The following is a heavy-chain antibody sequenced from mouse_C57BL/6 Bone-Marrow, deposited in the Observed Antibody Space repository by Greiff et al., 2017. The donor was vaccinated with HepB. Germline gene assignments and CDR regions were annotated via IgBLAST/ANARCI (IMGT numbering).Heavy chain of an antibody. J-gene: IGHJ2*01. CDR2: IDPENGDT. Sequence: EVQLQQSGAELVRPGASVKLSCTASGFNIKDDYMHWVKQRPEQGLEWIGWIDPENGDTEYASKFQGKATITADTSSNTAYLQLSSLTSEDTAVYYCTVYYGSGGDFDYWGQGTTLTVSS. CDR1: GFNIKDDY. D-gene: IGHD1-1*01. CDR3: TVYYGSGGDFDY. V-gene: IGHV14-4*01.